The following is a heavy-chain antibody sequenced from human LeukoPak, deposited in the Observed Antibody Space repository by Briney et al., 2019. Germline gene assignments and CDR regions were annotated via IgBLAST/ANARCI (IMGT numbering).Heavy chain of an antibody. CDR3: ARVRAWALDY. D-gene: IGHD4-17*01. V-gene: IGHV4-59*01. CDR1: GGSISSYY. Sequence: SETLSLTCTVSGGSISSYYWSWIRQPPGKGLEWIGYIYYSGSTNYNPSLKSRVTISVDTSKNQFSLKLSFVTAADTAVYYCARVRAWALDYWGQGTLVTVSS. CDR2: IYYSGST. J-gene: IGHJ4*02.